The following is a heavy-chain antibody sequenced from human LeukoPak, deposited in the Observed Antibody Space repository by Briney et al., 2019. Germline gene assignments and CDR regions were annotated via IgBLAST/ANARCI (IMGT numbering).Heavy chain of an antibody. D-gene: IGHD2-15*01. CDR2: ISSGGSTI. CDR1: GFTFSDYH. CDR3: ARTGSRAFDI. Sequence: GGSLRHSCAASGFTFSDYHMSWIRQAPGKGLEWVSYISSGGSTIYYADSVKGRFTISRDNAKNSLYLQMNSLRAEDTAVYYCARTGSRAFDIWGQGTMVTVSS. J-gene: IGHJ3*02. V-gene: IGHV3-11*01.